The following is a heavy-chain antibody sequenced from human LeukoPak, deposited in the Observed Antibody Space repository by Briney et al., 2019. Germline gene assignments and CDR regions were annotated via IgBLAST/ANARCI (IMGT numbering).Heavy chain of an antibody. J-gene: IGHJ4*02. CDR2: ISSSSSTI. Sequence: PGGSLRLSCAASGFTFSSYSMNWVRQAPGKGLEWISYISSSSSTIYYADSVKGRFTISRDNAKNSLYLQMNSLRDEDTAAYYCARDRYYGSGSYQVFGGNFDYWGQGTLVTVSS. D-gene: IGHD3-10*01. CDR3: ARDRYYGSGSYQVFGGNFDY. V-gene: IGHV3-48*02. CDR1: GFTFSSYS.